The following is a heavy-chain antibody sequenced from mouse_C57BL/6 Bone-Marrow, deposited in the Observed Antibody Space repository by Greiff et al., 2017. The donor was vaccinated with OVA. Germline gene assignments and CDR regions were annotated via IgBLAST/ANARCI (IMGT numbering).Heavy chain of an antibody. J-gene: IGHJ3*01. CDR1: GYTFTDYN. Sequence: EVQLQQSGPELVKPGASVKMSCKASGYTFTDYNMHWVKQSHGKSLEWIGNINPNNGGTSYNQKFKSTATLTVNKSSSTAYMQLSSLTSEDSAVYYCARGIYYYGSPWFAYWGQGTLVTVSA. V-gene: IGHV1-22*01. CDR3: ARGIYYYGSPWFAY. CDR2: INPNNGGT. D-gene: IGHD1-1*01.